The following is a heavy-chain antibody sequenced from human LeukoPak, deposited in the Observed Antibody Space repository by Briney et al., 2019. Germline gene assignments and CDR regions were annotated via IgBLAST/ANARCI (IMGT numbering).Heavy chain of an antibody. CDR3: ARGFGSGSYYKRYYFDY. CDR2: IYYSGST. CDR1: GGSISSYY. V-gene: IGHV4-59*01. Sequence: SETLSLTCTVSGGSISSYYWSWIRQPPGKGLEWIGYIYYSGSTNYNPSLKSRVTILVDTSKNQFSLKLSSVTAADTAVYYCARGFGSGSYYKRYYFDYWGQGTLVTVSS. D-gene: IGHD3-10*01. J-gene: IGHJ4*02.